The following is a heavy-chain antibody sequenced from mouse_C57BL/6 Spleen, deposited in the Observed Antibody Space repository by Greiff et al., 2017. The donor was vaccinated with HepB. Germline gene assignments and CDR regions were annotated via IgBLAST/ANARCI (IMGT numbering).Heavy chain of an antibody. D-gene: IGHD2-4*01. J-gene: IGHJ3*01. V-gene: IGHV1-80*01. Sequence: QVQLKQSGAELVKPGASVKISCKASGYAFSSYWMNWVKQRPGKGLEWIGQIYPGDGDTNYNGKFKGKATLTADKSSSTAYMQLSSLTSEDSAVYFCATIDDYDGPFAYWGQGTLVTVSA. CDR1: GYAFSSYW. CDR3: ATIDDYDGPFAY. CDR2: IYPGDGDT.